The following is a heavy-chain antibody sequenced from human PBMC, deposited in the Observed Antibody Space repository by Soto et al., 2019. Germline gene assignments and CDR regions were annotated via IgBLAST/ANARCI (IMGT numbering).Heavy chain of an antibody. V-gene: IGHV6-1*01. CDR3: ARGRHSTSSETVDTAPFEF. D-gene: IGHD5-18*01. CDR2: TYYRSKWSS. Sequence: PSQTLSLTCAISGDSVSSNSAAWNWIRQSPSRGLEWLGWTYYRSKWSSDYAISVKSRIIISPDTSKNQFSLQLSSVTPEDTAVYFCARGRHSTSSETVDTAPFEFWGQGSLVTVSS. J-gene: IGHJ4*02. CDR1: GDSVSSNSAA.